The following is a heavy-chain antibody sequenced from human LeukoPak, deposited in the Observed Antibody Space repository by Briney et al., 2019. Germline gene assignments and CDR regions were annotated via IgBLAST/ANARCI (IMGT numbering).Heavy chain of an antibody. V-gene: IGHV3-64*01. Sequence: GGSLRLSCAASGFTFSSYAMHWVRRAPGKGLEYVSAISSNGGSTYYANSVKGRFTISRDNSKNTLYLQMGSLRAEDMAVYYCARALGSNWGQGTLVTVSS. CDR1: GFTFSSYA. CDR2: ISSNGGST. CDR3: ARALGSN. J-gene: IGHJ4*02.